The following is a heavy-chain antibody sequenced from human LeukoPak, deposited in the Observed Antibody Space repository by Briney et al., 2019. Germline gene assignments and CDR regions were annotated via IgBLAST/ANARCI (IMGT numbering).Heavy chain of an antibody. CDR3: VVTTGGYFDY. J-gene: IGHJ4*02. CDR2: ISDSDGST. D-gene: IGHD3-10*01. CDR1: GFTFSNCA. Sequence: PGGSLRLSCAASGFTFSNCAMSWVRQAPGKGLEWVSAISDSDGSTYYGDSLKGRFTISRDNSKNTLYLQMNSLRAEDTAIYYCVVTTGGYFDYWGQGSLVTVSS. V-gene: IGHV3-23*01.